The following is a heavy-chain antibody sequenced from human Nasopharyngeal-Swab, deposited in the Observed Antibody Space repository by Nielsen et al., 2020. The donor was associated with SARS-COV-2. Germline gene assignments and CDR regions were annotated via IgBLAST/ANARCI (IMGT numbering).Heavy chain of an antibody. CDR1: GGSISSNY. CDR3: AGTRRDGYRGDSFDI. Sequence: SETLSLTCTVSGGSISSNYWSWIRQPPGKGLEWIGYIYDSGSTDYNPSLKSRVTMSVDTSKKQFSLILNSVIAADMAVYYCAGTRRDGYRGDSFDIWGRGTAVIVSS. D-gene: IGHD5-24*01. V-gene: IGHV4-59*13. J-gene: IGHJ3*02. CDR2: IYDSGST.